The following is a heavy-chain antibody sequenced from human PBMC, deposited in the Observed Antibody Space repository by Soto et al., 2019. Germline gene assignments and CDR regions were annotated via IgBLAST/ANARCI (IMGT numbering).Heavy chain of an antibody. J-gene: IGHJ3*02. D-gene: IGHD3-9*01. CDR2: IWYDGSSK. CDR1: GFTFSTYG. Sequence: QVQLVESGGGVVQPGRSLRLSCAASGFTFSTYGMHWVRQAPGKGLEWVAVIWYDGSSKYYADSVKGRFTISRDNSKNTLYLQMNSLRAEDTAVYYCARVLRYFDWDYAFDIWGQGTMVTVSS. CDR3: ARVLRYFDWDYAFDI. V-gene: IGHV3-33*01.